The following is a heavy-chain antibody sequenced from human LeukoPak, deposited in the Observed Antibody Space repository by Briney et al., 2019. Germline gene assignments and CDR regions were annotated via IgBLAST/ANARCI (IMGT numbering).Heavy chain of an antibody. CDR1: GGSISSSSYY. D-gene: IGHD3-22*01. V-gene: IGHV4-39*01. CDR3: ARFDSSAAFDI. J-gene: IGHJ3*02. CDR2: IYYSGGT. Sequence: ASETLSLTCTVSGGSISSSSYYWGWIRQPPGKGLEWIGSIYYSGGTYYNPSLKSRVTISVDTSKNQFSLKLSSVTAADTAVYYCARFDSSAAFDIWGQGTMVTVSS.